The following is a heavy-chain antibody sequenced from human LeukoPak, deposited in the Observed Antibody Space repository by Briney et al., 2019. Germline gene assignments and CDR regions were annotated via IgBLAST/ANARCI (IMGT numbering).Heavy chain of an antibody. V-gene: IGHV3-30*02. D-gene: IGHD6-19*01. CDR2: IRRDGSDR. CDR1: GFTFRHYD. CDR3: AKDNWLPSSPAVAGLGD. J-gene: IGHJ4*02. Sequence: GGSLRLSCIPSGFTFRHYDMHWVRQAPGKGLEWVAFIRRDGSDRFHADSVKGRFTISRDNSRNTLYLQMNSLTVEDTAVYYCAKDNWLPSSPAVAGLGDWNQGTLVTVSS.